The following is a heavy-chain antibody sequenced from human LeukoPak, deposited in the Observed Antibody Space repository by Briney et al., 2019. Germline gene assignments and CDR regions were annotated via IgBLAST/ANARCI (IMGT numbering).Heavy chain of an antibody. CDR3: ARDHGDFVWFFDY. Sequence: KPSETLSLTCAVYGGSFSGYYWSWIRQPPGKGLEWIGEINHSGSTNYNPSLKSRVTISVDTSKNQFSLKLSSVTAADTAVYYCARDHGDFVWFFDYWGQGILVTVSS. D-gene: IGHD4-17*01. V-gene: IGHV4-34*01. J-gene: IGHJ4*02. CDR1: GGSFSGYY. CDR2: INHSGST.